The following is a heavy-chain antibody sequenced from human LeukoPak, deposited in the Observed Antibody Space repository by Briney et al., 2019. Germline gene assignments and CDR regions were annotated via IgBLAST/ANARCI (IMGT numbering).Heavy chain of an antibody. CDR1: GGTFSSYA. V-gene: IGHV1-69*04. D-gene: IGHD6-13*01. CDR3: ARDRGSSWPTGAFDI. Sequence: SVKVSCKASGGTFSSYAISWVRQAPGQGLEGMGRIIPILGIANYAQKFQGRVTITADKSTSTAYMELSSLRSEDTAVYYCARDRGSSWPTGAFDIWGQGTMVTVSS. J-gene: IGHJ3*02. CDR2: IIPILGIA.